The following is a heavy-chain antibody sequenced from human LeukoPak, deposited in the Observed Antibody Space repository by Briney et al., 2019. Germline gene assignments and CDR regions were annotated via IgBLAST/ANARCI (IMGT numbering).Heavy chain of an antibody. J-gene: IGHJ5*02. CDR3: ARDNSVRDEAWWFNP. V-gene: IGHV1-18*01. Sequence: GASVKVSCKASNYTFTSYGISWVRQAPGQGLEWMGWISGYNGHTNYAQRLQGRVTLTRDMSTSTDYLELSSLRSEDTAVYYCARDNSVRDEAWWFNPWGQGTLVTVSS. CDR1: NYTFTSYG. CDR2: ISGYNGHT. D-gene: IGHD5-24*01.